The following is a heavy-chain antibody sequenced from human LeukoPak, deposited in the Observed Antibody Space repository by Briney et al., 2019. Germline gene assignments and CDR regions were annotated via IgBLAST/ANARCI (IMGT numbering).Heavy chain of an antibody. CDR2: FAHSGEV. Sequence: KASETLSLTCAAYGGSFGGFYWNWLRQPPRKGLEWIGEFAHSGEVNYNSSLKSRLTISEDTSHNQFSLKMTSVTAADTDVYFCARGRRSGSYLDYWGQGILVTVSS. CDR3: ARGRRSGSYLDY. V-gene: IGHV4-34*01. D-gene: IGHD1-26*01. CDR1: GGSFGGFY. J-gene: IGHJ4*02.